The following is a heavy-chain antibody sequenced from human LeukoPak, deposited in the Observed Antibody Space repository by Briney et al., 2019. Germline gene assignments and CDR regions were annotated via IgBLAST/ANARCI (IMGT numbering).Heavy chain of an antibody. J-gene: IGHJ4*02. CDR3: AAISYSGTWPVGY. CDR2: ISAGGDTT. D-gene: IGHD6-25*01. CDR1: EFTFSSYA. V-gene: IGHV3-23*01. Sequence: GGSLRLSCAASEFTFSSYATSWVRQAPGEGLEWVSGISAGGDTTYTADSVRGRFAISRDNSNNTLYLQMNTLTAEDTAVYYCAAISYSGTWPVGYWGQGILVTVTA.